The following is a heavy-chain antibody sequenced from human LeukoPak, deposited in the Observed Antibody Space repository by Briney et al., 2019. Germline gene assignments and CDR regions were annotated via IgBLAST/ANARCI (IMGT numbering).Heavy chain of an antibody. CDR1: GGSINSDY. CDR3: ARVGGMTTVNNAAFDI. D-gene: IGHD4-4*01. V-gene: IGHV4-59*01. CDR2: MYHYGGT. Sequence: SETLSLTCSVSGGSINSDYWNWIRQPPGKGLEWIGYMYHYGGTNYNPSFKSRVTISIDKPKKQFSLKLISVTAADTAIYYCARVGGMTTVNNAAFDIWGQGTMVTVSS. J-gene: IGHJ3*02.